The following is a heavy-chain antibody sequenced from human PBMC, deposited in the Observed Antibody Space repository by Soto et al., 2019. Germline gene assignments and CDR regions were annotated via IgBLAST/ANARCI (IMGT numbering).Heavy chain of an antibody. Sequence: ASETLSLTCVVSGGSISSGGYSWSWIRQPRGKCLEWIVYIYHSVSTYYNPSLKSRVTISVVRTKNQFSLKLSSVTAADTAVYYCATVDYDSTWFEPWGQGTLVTVSS. J-gene: IGHJ5*02. D-gene: IGHD3-22*01. CDR1: GGSISSGGYS. CDR3: ATVDYDSTWFEP. V-gene: IGHV4-30-2*01. CDR2: IYHSVST.